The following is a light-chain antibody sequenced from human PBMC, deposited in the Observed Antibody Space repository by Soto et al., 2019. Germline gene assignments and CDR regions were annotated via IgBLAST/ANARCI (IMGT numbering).Light chain of an antibody. J-gene: IGLJ2*01. CDR2: DVS. Sequence: QSVLTQPASVSGSPGQSITISCTGTSSDVGAYSYVSWYQQHPGKAPKLMIYDVSNRPSGVSNRFSGSKSGNTASLTISGLQAEDEADYYCSSFTTSTTVVFGGGTKVTVL. CDR1: SSDVGAYSY. V-gene: IGLV2-14*01. CDR3: SSFTTSTTVV.